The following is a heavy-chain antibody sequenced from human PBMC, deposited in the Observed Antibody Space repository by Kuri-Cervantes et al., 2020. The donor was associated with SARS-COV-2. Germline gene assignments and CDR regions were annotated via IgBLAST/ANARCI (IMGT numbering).Heavy chain of an antibody. Sequence: ASVKVSCKASRGTLSSYVVSWVRQAPGQGLEWMGWISAYNGNTNYAQKLQGRVTMTTDTSTSTAYMELRSLRSGDTAVYYCAGSSIAPNYYYYGMDVWGQGTTVTVSS. V-gene: IGHV1-18*01. CDR3: AGSSIAPNYYYYGMDV. CDR2: ISAYNGNT. J-gene: IGHJ6*02. D-gene: IGHD3-10*01. CDR1: RGTLSSYV.